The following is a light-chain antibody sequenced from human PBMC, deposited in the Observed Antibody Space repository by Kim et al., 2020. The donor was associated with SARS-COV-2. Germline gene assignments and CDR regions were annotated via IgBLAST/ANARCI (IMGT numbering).Light chain of an antibody. Sequence: SPGKRPTLSDRASQNIDNHLAWYRQRPGQTPRLLIYGASTRATGIPARFSGSGSGTEFTLTISSLQSEDFAIYYCQQYNSWPPLTFGGGTKVDIK. V-gene: IGKV3-15*01. J-gene: IGKJ4*01. CDR1: QNIDNH. CDR2: GAS. CDR3: QQYNSWPPLT.